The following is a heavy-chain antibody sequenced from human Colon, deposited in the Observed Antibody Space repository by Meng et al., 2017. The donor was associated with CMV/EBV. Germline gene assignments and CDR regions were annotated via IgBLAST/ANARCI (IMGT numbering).Heavy chain of an antibody. CDR2: ISWNSDTI. D-gene: IGHD2/OR15-2a*01. CDR3: AKDRSISQLFYDFDS. V-gene: IGHV3-9*01. Sequence: SLKISCVGSGFTFDDHVMHWARQVPGKGLEWVSGISWNSDTIGYVDSVKGRFTISRDNAKNSLSLEMNSLRPEDTGLYYCAKDRSISQLFYDFDSWGQGTLVTVSS. J-gene: IGHJ4*02. CDR1: GFTFDDHV.